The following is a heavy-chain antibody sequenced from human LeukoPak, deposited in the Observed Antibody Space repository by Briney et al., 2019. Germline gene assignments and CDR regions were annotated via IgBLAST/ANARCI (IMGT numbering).Heavy chain of an antibody. CDR1: GGSISSSSYY. J-gene: IGHJ4*02. CDR3: ARGSHCSGGSCYSAYFDY. D-gene: IGHD2-15*01. V-gene: IGHV4-39*01. CDR2: IYYSGST. Sequence: SETLSLTCTVSGGSISSSSYYWGWIRQPPGKGLEWIGSIYYSGSTYYNPSLKGRVTISVDTSKNQFSLKLSSVTAADTAVYYYARGSHCSGGSCYSAYFDYWGQGTLVTVSS.